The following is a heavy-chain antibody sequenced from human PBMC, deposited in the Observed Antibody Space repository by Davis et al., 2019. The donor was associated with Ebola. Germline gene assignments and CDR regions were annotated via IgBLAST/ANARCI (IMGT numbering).Heavy chain of an antibody. V-gene: IGHV1-45*02. D-gene: IGHD6-6*01. J-gene: IGHJ3*02. Sequence: SAKVSCKASGYTFTYRYLHWVRQAPGQALEWMGWITPFNGNTNYAQKFQDRVTITRDRSMSTAYMELSSLRSEDTAMYYCACSSSLGLHDAFDIWGQGTMVTVSS. CDR1: GYTFTYRY. CDR2: ITPFNGNT. CDR3: ACSSSLGLHDAFDI.